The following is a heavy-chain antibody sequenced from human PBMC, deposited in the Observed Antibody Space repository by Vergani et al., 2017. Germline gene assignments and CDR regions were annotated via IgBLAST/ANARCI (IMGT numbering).Heavy chain of an antibody. CDR2: ISSSSSYI. D-gene: IGHD3-10*02. Sequence: EVQLVESGGGLVQPGGSLRLSCAASGFTFSSYSMNWVRQAPGKGLGWVSSISSSSSYIYYADTVKCRFTISRDNAKNSLYLQMNSLRAEDTAVYYCARDCSVTDYNWFDPWGQGTLVTVSS. V-gene: IGHV3-21*01. CDR3: ARDCSVTDYNWFDP. CDR1: GFTFSSYS. J-gene: IGHJ5*02.